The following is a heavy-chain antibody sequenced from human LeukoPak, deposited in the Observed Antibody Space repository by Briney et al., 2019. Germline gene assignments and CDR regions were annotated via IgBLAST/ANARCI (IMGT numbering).Heavy chain of an antibody. D-gene: IGHD5-18*01. CDR3: ARDTIQLWSLDY. CDR1: GYTFTSYY. J-gene: IGHJ4*02. CDR2: INPSGGST. Sequence: ASVKVSCKASGYTFTSYYMHWVRQAPGQGLEWMGIINPSGGSTSYAQKLQGRVTMTRDMSTSTVYMELSSLRSEDTAVYYCARDTIQLWSLDYWGQGTLVTVSS. V-gene: IGHV1-46*01.